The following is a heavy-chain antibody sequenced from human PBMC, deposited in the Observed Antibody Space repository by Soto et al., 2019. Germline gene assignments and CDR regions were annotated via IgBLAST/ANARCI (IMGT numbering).Heavy chain of an antibody. CDR3: ARSVFP. CDR2: FYYSGST. J-gene: IGHJ5*02. V-gene: IGHV4-31*03. CDR1: GGSISTGGYY. Sequence: QVQLQESGPGLVKPSQTLSLTCTVSGGSISTGGYYWNWIRQHPGKGLEWIGYFYYSGSTYYNPSLXSRXTISVNTSQNQFSLKLSSVTAADTAVYYCARSVFPWGQGTLVTVSS.